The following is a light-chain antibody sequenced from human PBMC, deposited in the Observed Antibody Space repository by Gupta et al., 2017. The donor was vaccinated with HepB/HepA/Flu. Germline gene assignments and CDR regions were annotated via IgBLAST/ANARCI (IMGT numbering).Light chain of an antibody. V-gene: IGLV1-40*01. CDR1: SSNIGAGYD. CDR2: DDN. Sequence: QSVLTQPPSVSGAPGQRVTISCTGSSSNIGAGYDVHWYQQLPGTAPRLLIYDDNTRSSGVPDRFSGSTSGTSASLAITGLQAEDESDYYCQSYDSSLSASVFGGGTKLTVL. J-gene: IGLJ3*02. CDR3: QSYDSSLSASV.